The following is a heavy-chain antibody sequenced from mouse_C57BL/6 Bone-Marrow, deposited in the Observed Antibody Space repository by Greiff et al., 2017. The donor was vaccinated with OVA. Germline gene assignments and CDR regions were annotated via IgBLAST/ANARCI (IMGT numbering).Heavy chain of an antibody. Sequence: EVMLVESGGDLVKPGGSLKLSCAASGFTFSSYGMSWVRQTPDKRLEWVATISSGGSYTSYPDSVKGRFTISRDNAKNTLYLQMSSLKSEDTAMYYCARAPYYYGSRGYVDYGGQGTTLSVSS. J-gene: IGHJ2*01. V-gene: IGHV5-6*01. CDR2: ISSGGSYT. CDR1: GFTFSSYG. CDR3: ARAPYYYGSRGYVDY. D-gene: IGHD1-1*01.